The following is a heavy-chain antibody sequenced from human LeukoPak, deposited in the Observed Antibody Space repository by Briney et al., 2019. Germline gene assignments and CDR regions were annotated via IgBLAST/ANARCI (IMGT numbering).Heavy chain of an antibody. CDR3: AKSAFDWLLPNDY. D-gene: IGHD3-9*01. CDR1: GFTFSSYG. V-gene: IGHV3-30*18. Sequence: GGSLRLSCAASGFTFSSYGMHWVRQAPGKGLEWVAVISYDGSNKYYADSVKGRFTISRDNSKNTLYLQMNSLRAEDTAVYYCAKSAFDWLLPNDYWGQGTLVTVSS. J-gene: IGHJ4*02. CDR2: ISYDGSNK.